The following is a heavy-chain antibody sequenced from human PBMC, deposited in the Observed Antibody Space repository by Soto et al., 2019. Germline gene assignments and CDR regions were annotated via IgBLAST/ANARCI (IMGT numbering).Heavy chain of an antibody. CDR1: GFTFSSYA. J-gene: IGHJ4*02. CDR3: AKDLYGSGSPYDY. Sequence: EVQLLESGGGLVQPGGSLRLSCAASGFTFSSYAMSWVRQAPGKGLEWVSAISGSGGSTYCADSVKGRFTISRDNSKNTLYLQMNSLRAEDTAVYYCAKDLYGSGSPYDYWGQGTLVTVSS. CDR2: ISGSGGST. V-gene: IGHV3-23*01. D-gene: IGHD3-10*01.